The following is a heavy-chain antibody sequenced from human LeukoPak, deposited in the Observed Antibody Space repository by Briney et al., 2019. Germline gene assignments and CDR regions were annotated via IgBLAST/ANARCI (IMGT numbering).Heavy chain of an antibody. CDR3: ARDPANMDV. Sequence: GGSLRLSCAASGFSFSSYSMNWVRQSPGKGLEWVSSISSSSSAIYYADSVKGRFTISRDNAKNSLYLQMNSLRAEDTAVYYCARDPANMDVWGKGTTVTVSS. CDR2: ISSSSSAI. V-gene: IGHV3-21*01. D-gene: IGHD2-2*01. J-gene: IGHJ6*03. CDR1: GFSFSSYS.